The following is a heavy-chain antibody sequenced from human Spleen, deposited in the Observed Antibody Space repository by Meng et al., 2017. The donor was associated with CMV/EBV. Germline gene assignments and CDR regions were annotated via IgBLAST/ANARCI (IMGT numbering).Heavy chain of an antibody. CDR3: ARGSALNSH. J-gene: IGHJ4*02. Sequence: LSLTCVCSGFTFSSSGMNWVRQDPGKGLVWVSHINSDGSSTRYADSVKGRFTVSRDNTRNTLFLQMNSLRAEDTGVYYCARGSALNSHWGQGTLVTVSS. D-gene: IGHD2/OR15-2a*01. V-gene: IGHV3-74*01. CDR1: GFTFSSSG. CDR2: INSDGSST.